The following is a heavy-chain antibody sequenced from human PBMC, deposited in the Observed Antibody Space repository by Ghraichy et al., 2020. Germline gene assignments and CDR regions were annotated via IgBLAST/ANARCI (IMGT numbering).Heavy chain of an antibody. J-gene: IGHJ6*02. D-gene: IGHD1-1*01. CDR3: TRDQLERRGYYYYGMDV. CDR1: GFTFGDYA. V-gene: IGHV3-49*04. CDR2: IRSKAYGGTT. Sequence: GGSLRLSCTASGFTFGDYAMSWVRQAPGKGLEWVSFIRSKAYGGTTEYAASVKGRFTISRDDSKSIAYLQMNSLKTEDTAVYYCTRDQLERRGYYYYGMDVWGQGTTVTVSS.